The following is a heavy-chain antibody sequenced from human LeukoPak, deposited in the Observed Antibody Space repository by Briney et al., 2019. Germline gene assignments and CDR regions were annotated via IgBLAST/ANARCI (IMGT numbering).Heavy chain of an antibody. D-gene: IGHD1-26*01. CDR3: ARWEGGSYYDFDY. CDR1: GGSFSGHY. V-gene: IGHV4-34*01. CDR2: INHSGST. J-gene: IGHJ4*02. Sequence: SETLSLTCAVYGGSFSGHYWSWIRQPPGKGLEWIGEINHSGSTNYNPSLKSRVTILVGTSKNQFSLKLSSVTAADTAVYYCARWEGGSYYDFDYWGQGTLVTVSS.